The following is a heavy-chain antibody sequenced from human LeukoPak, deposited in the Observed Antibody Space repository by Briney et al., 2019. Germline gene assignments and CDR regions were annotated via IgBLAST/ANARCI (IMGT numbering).Heavy chain of an antibody. CDR3: ARDARSRGIVVVPAAIGKTYYYYMDV. V-gene: IGHV4-39*07. J-gene: IGHJ6*03. CDR2: IYYSGST. D-gene: IGHD2-2*02. CDR1: GGSISSSSYY. Sequence: PSETLSLTCTVSGGSISSSSYYWGWIRQPPGKGLEWIGSIYYSGSTYYNPSLKSRVTISVDTSKNQFSLKLSSVTAADTAVYYCARDARSRGIVVVPAAIGKTYYYYMDVWGKGTTVTVSS.